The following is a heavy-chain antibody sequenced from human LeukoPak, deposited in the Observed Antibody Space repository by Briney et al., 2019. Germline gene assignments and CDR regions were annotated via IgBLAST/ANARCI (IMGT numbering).Heavy chain of an antibody. CDR1: GGSFSGYY. CDR3: ARAYATYYYDSSGAIDY. CDR2: INHSGST. D-gene: IGHD3-22*01. V-gene: IGHV4-34*01. Sequence: SETLSLTCAVYGGSFSGYYWSWIRQPPGKGLEWVGEINHSGSTNYNPSLQSRVTISVDTSKNQSPLKLSSVTAADTAVYYCARAYATYYYDSSGAIDYWGQGTLVTVSS. J-gene: IGHJ4*02.